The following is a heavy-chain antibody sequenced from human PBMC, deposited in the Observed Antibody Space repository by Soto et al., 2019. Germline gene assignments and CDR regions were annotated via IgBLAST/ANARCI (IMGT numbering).Heavy chain of an antibody. CDR3: ARDQWGYAFDI. D-gene: IGHD1-26*01. CDR1: GYTFSSDS. CDR2: ISSSSSYI. J-gene: IGHJ3*02. Sequence: EVQLVESGGGLVKPGGSLRLSCAAYGYTFSSDSMNWVRQAPGKGLEWVSSISSSSSYIYYADSVKGRFTISRDNAKNSLYLQMNSLRAEDTAVYYCARDQWGYAFDIWGQGTMVTASS. V-gene: IGHV3-21*01.